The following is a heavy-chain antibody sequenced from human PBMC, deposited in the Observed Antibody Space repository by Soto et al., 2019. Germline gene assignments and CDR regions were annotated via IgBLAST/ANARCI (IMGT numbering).Heavy chain of an antibody. CDR3: ARGSRSGYCSSASCPGLHY. V-gene: IGHV4-31*03. CDR2: IYYSGST. CDR1: GGSISTGAYY. J-gene: IGHJ4*02. D-gene: IGHD2-2*01. Sequence: SETLSLTCTVSGGSISTGAYYWSWIRQLPGKGLEWIGYIYYSGSTYYNPSLKSRVSISGDTSKNQFSLKVTSVTAADTAVYYCARGSRSGYCSSASCPGLHYWGQGTLVTVSS.